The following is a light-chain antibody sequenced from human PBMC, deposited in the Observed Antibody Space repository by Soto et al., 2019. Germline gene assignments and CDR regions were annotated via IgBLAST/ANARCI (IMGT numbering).Light chain of an antibody. V-gene: IGLV2-11*01. J-gene: IGLJ3*02. CDR3: CSYAGSYTWV. Sequence: QSVLTQPRSVSGSPGQSVTISCTGTSSDVGDYNYVSWYQQHPGKAPKLMIFDVTERPSGVPDLFSGSKSGNTAFLTISGLQGDDEADYYCCSYAGSYTWVFGGGTKVTVL. CDR2: DVT. CDR1: SSDVGDYNY.